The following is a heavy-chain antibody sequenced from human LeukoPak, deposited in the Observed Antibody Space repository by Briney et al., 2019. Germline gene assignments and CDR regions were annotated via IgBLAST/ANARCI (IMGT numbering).Heavy chain of an antibody. Sequence: GGSLRLSCAATGFTFSSYWMHWVRQAPGKGLVWVSRINSDGSSTSYADAVKGRFTISRDNAKNTQYLQMNSLRAEDTAVYYCARGGYYYDSSGSFDYWGQGTLVTVSS. CDR2: INSDGSST. CDR1: GFTFSSYW. J-gene: IGHJ4*02. CDR3: ARGGYYYDSSGSFDY. D-gene: IGHD3-22*01. V-gene: IGHV3-74*01.